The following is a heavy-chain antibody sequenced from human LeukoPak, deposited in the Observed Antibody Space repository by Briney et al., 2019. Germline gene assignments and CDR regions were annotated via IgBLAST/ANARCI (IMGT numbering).Heavy chain of an antibody. CDR1: GFTFSSYE. D-gene: IGHD1-26*01. V-gene: IGHV3-48*03. J-gene: IGHJ6*03. CDR3: ARAFSGRYGYSYQYIDV. CDR2: ISSSGSTI. Sequence: GGSLRLSCAASGFTFSSYEMNWVRQAPGKGLEWVSYISSSGSTIYYADSVKGRFTISRDNAKNSLYLQMNSLRAEDTAVYYCARAFSGRYGYSYQYIDVWGKGTTVTISS.